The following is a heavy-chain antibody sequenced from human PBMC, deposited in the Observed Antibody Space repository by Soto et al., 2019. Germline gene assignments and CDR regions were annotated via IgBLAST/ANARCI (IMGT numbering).Heavy chain of an antibody. J-gene: IGHJ5*02. Sequence: SETLSLTCTVSGGSISSYSWSWIRQPPGKGLEWIGYVHHSWSSHYNPSLKSRVTISVDRSKNQFSLKLSSVTAADTAVYYCARVPGPWGQGTLVTVSS. CDR1: GGSISSYS. V-gene: IGHV4-59*12. D-gene: IGHD7-27*01. CDR3: ARVPGP. CDR2: VHHSWSS.